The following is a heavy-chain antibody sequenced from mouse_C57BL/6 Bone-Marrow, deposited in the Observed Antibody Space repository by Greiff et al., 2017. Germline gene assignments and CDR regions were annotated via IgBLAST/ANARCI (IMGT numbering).Heavy chain of an antibody. D-gene: IGHD1-1*01. J-gene: IGHJ1*03. CDR2: ISDGGSYT. CDR1: GFTFSSYA. V-gene: IGHV5-4*03. CDR3: GRGPFFYYCGNSYGENWYFGV. Sequence: EVKVVESGGGLVKPGGSLKLSCAASGFTFSSYAMSWVRQTPEKRLEWVATISDGGSYTYYPDNVKGRFTISSDNAKNNLYLQMSHLKSEDTAMYYCGRGPFFYYCGNSYGENWYFGVRGTGTTVTVSA.